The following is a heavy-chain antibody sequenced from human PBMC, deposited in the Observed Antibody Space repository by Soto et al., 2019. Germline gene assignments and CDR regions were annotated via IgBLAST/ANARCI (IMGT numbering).Heavy chain of an antibody. CDR1: GYTFTSYD. CDR3: ARMYITIFGVVPFDP. V-gene: IGHV1-8*01. CDR2: MNPNSGNT. J-gene: IGHJ5*02. Sequence: QVQLVQSGAEVKKPGASVKVSCKASGYTFTSYDLNWVRQATGQGLEWMGWMNPNSGNTGYAQKFQGRVTMTRNTSISTAYMELSSLRSEDTAVYYCARMYITIFGVVPFDPWGQGTLVTVSS. D-gene: IGHD3-3*01.